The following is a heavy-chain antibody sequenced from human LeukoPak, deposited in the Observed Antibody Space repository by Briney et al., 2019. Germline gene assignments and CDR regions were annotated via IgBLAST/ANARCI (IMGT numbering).Heavy chain of an antibody. CDR1: GGSISSGGYY. J-gene: IGHJ6*02. Sequence: PSQTLSLTCTVSGGSISSGGYYWSWIRRPPGKGLESIGYIYYSGSTKYNPSLKSRVTISVDTSRTQFSLKVSSVTAADTAVYYCAREGTSSHRLDVWGQGTTVTVSS. CDR2: IYYSGST. CDR3: AREGTSSHRLDV. D-gene: IGHD2-2*01. V-gene: IGHV4-61*08.